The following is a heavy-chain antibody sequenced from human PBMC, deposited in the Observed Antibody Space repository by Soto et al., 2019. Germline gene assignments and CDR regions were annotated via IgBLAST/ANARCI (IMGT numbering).Heavy chain of an antibody. Sequence: ASVKVSCKASWYTFTSYGISWVRPAPGQGLEWMGWISAYNGNTNYAQKLQGRVTMTTDTSTSTAYMELRSLRSDDTAVYYCARDRDTAMVYDAFDIWGQGTMVTVSS. D-gene: IGHD5-18*01. CDR1: WYTFTSYG. CDR2: ISAYNGNT. J-gene: IGHJ3*02. CDR3: ARDRDTAMVYDAFDI. V-gene: IGHV1-18*01.